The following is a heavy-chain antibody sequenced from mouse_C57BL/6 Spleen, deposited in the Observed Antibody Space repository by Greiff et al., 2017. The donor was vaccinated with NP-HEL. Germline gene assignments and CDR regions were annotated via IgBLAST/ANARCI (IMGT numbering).Heavy chain of an antibody. Sequence: VQLQQPGAELVKPGASVKLSCKASGYTFTSYWMQWVKQRPGQGLEWIGEIDPSDSYTNYNQKFKGKATLTVDTSSSTAYMQLSSLTYEDSAVYYCARSGLGDYFDYWGQGTTLTVSS. D-gene: IGHD4-1*01. V-gene: IGHV1-50*01. CDR3: ARSGLGDYFDY. CDR2: IDPSDSYT. CDR1: GYTFTSYW. J-gene: IGHJ2*01.